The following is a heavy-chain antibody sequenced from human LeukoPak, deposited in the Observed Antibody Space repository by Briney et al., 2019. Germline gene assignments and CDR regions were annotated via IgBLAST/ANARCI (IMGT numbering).Heavy chain of an antibody. CDR1: GFSFSSYA. D-gene: IGHD3-10*01. J-gene: IGHJ3*02. CDR3: AKPGGGSGTYDAFDI. Sequence: PGGSLRLSCAASGFSFSSYAMSWVRQAPGKGLEWVSVISGSGGSKYYTDSVRGRLTISRDNSKNTLSLQMNSLRADDTAIYYCAKPGGGSGTYDAFDIWGQGTMVTVSS. V-gene: IGHV3-23*01. CDR2: ISGSGGSK.